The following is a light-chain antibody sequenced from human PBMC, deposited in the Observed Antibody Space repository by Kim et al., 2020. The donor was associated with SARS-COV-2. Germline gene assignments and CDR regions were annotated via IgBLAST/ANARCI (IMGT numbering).Light chain of an antibody. CDR1: QGIGNS. V-gene: IGKV1-16*02. Sequence: IQMTQSPSSLSASVGDRVTITCRASQGIGNSLAWFQQKPGKAPKCLIYAASNLQSGVPSKFSGAGSGTDFTLTVNSLQPEDFAVYYCQQYNTYPLSFGGGTKVEIK. CDR3: QQYNTYPLS. J-gene: IGKJ4*01. CDR2: AAS.